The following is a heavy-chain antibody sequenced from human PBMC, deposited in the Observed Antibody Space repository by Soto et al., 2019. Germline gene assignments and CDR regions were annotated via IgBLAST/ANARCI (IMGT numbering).Heavy chain of an antibody. CDR2: MSYDGSSK. J-gene: IGHJ4*01. V-gene: IGHV3-30-3*01. CDR3: ARGGSVSTHDDFEY. D-gene: IGHD2-15*01. Sequence: QVQLVESGGGVVQPGRSLRLSCAASGFTLSSYSMHWVRQAPGKGLDWVAAMSYDGSSKYFADSVKGRFTISRDNSKNTLSLQMISLGAEDSAVSYCARGGSVSTHDDFEYWGHGTLVTVSS. CDR1: GFTLSSYS.